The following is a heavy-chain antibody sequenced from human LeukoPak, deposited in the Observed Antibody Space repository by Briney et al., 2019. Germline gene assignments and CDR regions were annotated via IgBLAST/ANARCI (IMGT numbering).Heavy chain of an antibody. CDR3: ARGQSYGWFDP. J-gene: IGHJ5*02. CDR2: ISGSSSYI. CDR1: GFTFSTYS. V-gene: IGHV3-21*01. D-gene: IGHD5-18*01. Sequence: GGSLRLSCAASGFTFSTYSTNWVRQAPGKGLEWVSSISGSSSYIYYADSVKGRFTISRDSAQNSLYLQMNSLRAEDTAVYYCARGQSYGWFDPWGQGTLVTVSS.